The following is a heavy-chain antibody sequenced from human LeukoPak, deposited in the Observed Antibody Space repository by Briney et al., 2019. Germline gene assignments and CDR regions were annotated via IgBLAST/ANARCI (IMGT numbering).Heavy chain of an antibody. CDR3: AKSFIARSYGIDY. V-gene: IGHV3-23*01. Sequence: PGGSLRLSCAASGFTFGFYAMNWVRQAPGKGLEWVSTITSSGNYMYYADSVKGRFTISRDNSKNTLYLQMNSLRAEDTAVHYCAKSFIARSYGIDYWGQGTLVTVSS. J-gene: IGHJ4*02. CDR2: ITSSGNYM. D-gene: IGHD5-18*01. CDR1: GFTFGFYA.